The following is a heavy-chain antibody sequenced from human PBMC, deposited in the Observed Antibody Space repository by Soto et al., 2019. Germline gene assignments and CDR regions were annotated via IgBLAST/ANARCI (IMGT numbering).Heavy chain of an antibody. Sequence: PGQPLKISCNGSGYSFTSYWIGRVRQMHGKGLEWMGIIYPGDSDTRYSPSFQGQVTISADKSISTAYLQWSSLKASDTAMYYCARGHGSSYYYYGMDVWGQGTTVTVSS. V-gene: IGHV5-51*01. CDR1: GYSFTSYW. CDR3: ARGHGSSYYYYGMDV. CDR2: IYPGDSDT. J-gene: IGHJ6*02. D-gene: IGHD2-2*01.